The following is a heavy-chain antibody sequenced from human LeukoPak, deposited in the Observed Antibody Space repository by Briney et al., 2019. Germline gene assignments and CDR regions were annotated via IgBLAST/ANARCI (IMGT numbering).Heavy chain of an antibody. CDR1: GGSMSSYY. J-gene: IGHJ6*02. D-gene: IGHD5-18*01. CDR3: ARNPARGYSYGYEYYYYGMDV. Sequence: SETLSLTCTVSGGSMSSYYWSWIRQPPGKGLEWIGYIYYSGSTNYNPSLKSRVTISVDTYKNQFSLKLSSVTAADTAVYYCARNPARGYSYGYEYYYYGMDVWGQGTTVTVSS. V-gene: IGHV4-59*01. CDR2: IYYSGST.